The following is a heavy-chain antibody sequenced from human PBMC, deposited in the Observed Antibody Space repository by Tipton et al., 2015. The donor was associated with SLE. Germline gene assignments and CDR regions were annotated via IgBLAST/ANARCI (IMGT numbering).Heavy chain of an antibody. Sequence: SLRLSCAVSGFSLNNYGVFWVRQAPGKGLDWVTVIAYDGVNKYYADSVKGRFTISRDDSKNEVDLQMNSLRVEDTAVYYCAKRAKGADGYGYTHYAMDVWGQGTTVTVS. D-gene: IGHD5-18*01. CDR3: AKRAKGADGYGYTHYAMDV. CDR1: GFSLNNYG. V-gene: IGHV3-30*19. CDR2: IAYDGVNK. J-gene: IGHJ6*02.